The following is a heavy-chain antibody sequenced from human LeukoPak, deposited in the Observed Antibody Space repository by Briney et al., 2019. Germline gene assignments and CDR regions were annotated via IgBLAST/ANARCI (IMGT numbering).Heavy chain of an antibody. J-gene: IGHJ4*02. CDR3: AKDPGHIVVVTAIGYFDY. CDR1: GFTFSSYG. Sequence: GRSLRLSCAASGFTFSSYGMHWVRQAPGKGLEWVAVISYDGSNKYYADSVKGRFTISRDNSKNTLYLQMNSLRAEDTAVYYCAKDPGHIVVVTAIGYFDYWGQGTLVTVFS. CDR2: ISYDGSNK. V-gene: IGHV3-30*18. D-gene: IGHD2-21*02.